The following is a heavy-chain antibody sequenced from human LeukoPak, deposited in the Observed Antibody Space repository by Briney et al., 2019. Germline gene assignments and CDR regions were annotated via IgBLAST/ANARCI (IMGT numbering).Heavy chain of an antibody. J-gene: IGHJ5*02. CDR1: GFYFSDDT. CDR2: ISPSGDTT. V-gene: IGHV3-64*01. CDR3: ARSGPPKFGWFDP. Sequence: GGSLRLSCAASGFYFSDDTMHWVRQAPGKGLEYVSAISPSGDTTFYANSVKDRFIISRDNSKNTLYLQMNSLRAEDTAVYYCARSGPPKFGWFDPWGQGTLVTVSS. D-gene: IGHD3-10*01.